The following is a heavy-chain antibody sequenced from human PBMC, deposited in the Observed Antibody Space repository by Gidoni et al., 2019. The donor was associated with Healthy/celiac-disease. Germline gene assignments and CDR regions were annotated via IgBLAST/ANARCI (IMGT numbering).Heavy chain of an antibody. CDR2: IRYDGSNK. CDR3: AKDGAIFGVTGPYYFDY. D-gene: IGHD3-3*01. Sequence: QVQLVESGGGVVQPGGSLRLSCAASGFTFRSYGMHWVRQAPGKGLEWVAFIRYDGSNKYYADSVKGRFTISRDNSKNTLYLQMNSLRAEDTAVYYCAKDGAIFGVTGPYYFDYWGQGTLVTVSS. V-gene: IGHV3-30*02. CDR1: GFTFRSYG. J-gene: IGHJ4*02.